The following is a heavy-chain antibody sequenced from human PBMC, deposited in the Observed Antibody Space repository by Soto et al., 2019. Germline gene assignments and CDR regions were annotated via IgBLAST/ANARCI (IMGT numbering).Heavy chain of an antibody. CDR3: ARAVFSSILYIDF. CDR1: GGSISSGHYY. CDR2: IFYSGST. D-gene: IGHD3-10*01. J-gene: IGHJ6*03. V-gene: IGHV4-30-4*08. Sequence: SETLSLTCTVSGGSISSGHYYWTWIRQRPGEGLEWIGYIFYSGSTNYNPSLKSRVTISLETSKNRFSLNVKSATAADTAVYYCARAVFSSILYIDFWGQGTTVTVS.